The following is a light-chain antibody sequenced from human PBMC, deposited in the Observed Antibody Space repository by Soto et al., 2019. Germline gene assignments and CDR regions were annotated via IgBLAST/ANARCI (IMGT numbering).Light chain of an antibody. J-gene: IGKJ4*01. CDR3: QQLNSYPLT. Sequence: DIQLTQSPSFLSASVGDRVTITCRASQGISSYLACYQQKPGKAPKLLIYAASTLQSGVPSRFSGSGSGTEFTLTISSLQPEDFATYYCQQLNSYPLTVGGGTKVEIK. V-gene: IGKV1-9*01. CDR2: AAS. CDR1: QGISSY.